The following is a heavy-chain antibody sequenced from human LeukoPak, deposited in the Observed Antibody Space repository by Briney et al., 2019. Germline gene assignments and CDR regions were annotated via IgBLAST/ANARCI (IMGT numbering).Heavy chain of an antibody. J-gene: IGHJ6*02. CDR3: ARASGSYKEYYYYYGMDV. CDR2: IYYSGST. V-gene: IGHV4-59*01. Sequence: PSETLSLTCTVSGGSISSYYWSWIRQPPGKGLEWIGYIYYSGSTNYNPSLKSRVTISVDTSKNQFSLKLSSVTAADTAVYYCARASGSYKEYYYYYGMDVWGQGTTVTVSS. CDR1: GGSISSYY. D-gene: IGHD1-26*01.